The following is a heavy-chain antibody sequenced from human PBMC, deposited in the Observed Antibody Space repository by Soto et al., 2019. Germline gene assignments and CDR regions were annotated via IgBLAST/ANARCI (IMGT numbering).Heavy chain of an antibody. CDR1: GFTFSSYT. CDR3: AREGPGRGLDV. CDR2: IDGGSVYI. J-gene: IGHJ6*02. Sequence: RGSLRLSCAASGFTFSSYTMNWVRQAPGKGLEWVSSIDGGSVYIYYADSVKGRFTISRDNAKSSLSLQINSLRVEDTAVYYCAREGPGRGLDVWGQGTTVTVSS. D-gene: IGHD3-10*01. V-gene: IGHV3-21*06.